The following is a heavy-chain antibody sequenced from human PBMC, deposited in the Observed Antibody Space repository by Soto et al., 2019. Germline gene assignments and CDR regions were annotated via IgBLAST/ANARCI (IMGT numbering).Heavy chain of an antibody. D-gene: IGHD4-17*01. CDR3: SRDVGGTVTLEAAFDF. J-gene: IGHJ3*01. Sequence: QVQLLASGPGLVKPSETLSLTCTVSGNSISDYYWSWIRQPPGKGLEWLGYIFHNGNTNYNPSLKRRVTMSVDMSKNQFSLRLSSVTAADTALYYCSRDVGGTVTLEAAFDFGGQGTMVTVS. CDR2: IFHNGNT. CDR1: GNSISDYY. V-gene: IGHV4-59*01.